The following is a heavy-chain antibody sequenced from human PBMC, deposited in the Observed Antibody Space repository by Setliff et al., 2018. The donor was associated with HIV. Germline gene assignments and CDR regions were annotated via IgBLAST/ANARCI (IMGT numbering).Heavy chain of an antibody. CDR3: ARGGFKWSGSYADY. CDR2: IFTSGST. Sequence: SETLSLTCTVSGGSISSGSYYWSWIRQPAGKGLDWVGHIFTSGSTNYNPSLKSRVTISVDTAKNQFSLNLTSVTAADTAVYYCARGGFKWSGSYADYWGQGTLVTVSS. J-gene: IGHJ4*02. V-gene: IGHV4-61*09. CDR1: GGSISSGSYY. D-gene: IGHD1-26*01.